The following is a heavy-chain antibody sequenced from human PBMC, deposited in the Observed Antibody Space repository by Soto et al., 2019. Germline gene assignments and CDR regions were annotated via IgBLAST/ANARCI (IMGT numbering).Heavy chain of an antibody. CDR2: ISASGGNT. J-gene: IGHJ3*01. Sequence: EVQLVESGGGLEKPGGSLRLSCVASGLTFSSYPMSWVRQAPGQGLEWVSTISASGGNTYYADSVKGRFTISRDESQNTVYLQMNSLRAEDTAVYYCATRTVTGAFDVWGQGTMFTVSS. D-gene: IGHD4-17*01. V-gene: IGHV3-23*04. CDR3: ATRTVTGAFDV. CDR1: GLTFSSYP.